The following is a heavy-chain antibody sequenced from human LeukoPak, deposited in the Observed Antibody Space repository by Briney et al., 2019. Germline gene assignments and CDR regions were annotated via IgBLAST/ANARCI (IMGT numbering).Heavy chain of an antibody. J-gene: IGHJ4*02. V-gene: IGHV4-59*01. CDR3: ARDGSWGSVDY. CDR2: IYYSGST. D-gene: IGHD1-26*01. CDR1: GGSISSYY. Sequence: SETLSLTCTVSGGSISSYYWSWIRQPPGKGLEWIGYIYYSGSTKYNPSLKSRVTISVDTSKNQFSLRLSSVTAADTAVYYCARDGSWGSVDYWGQGTLVTVSS.